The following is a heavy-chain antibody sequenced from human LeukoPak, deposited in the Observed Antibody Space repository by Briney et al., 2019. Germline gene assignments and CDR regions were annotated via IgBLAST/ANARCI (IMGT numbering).Heavy chain of an antibody. D-gene: IGHD6-19*01. J-gene: IGHJ4*02. V-gene: IGHV3-30*02. CDR2: IRYDGSNK. Sequence: PGGSLRLSCAASGFTFSSYGMHWVRQAPGKGLEWVAFIRYDGSNKYYADSVKGRFTISRDNSKNTLYLQMNSLRVEDTAVYCCAKDSSGWEPYYFDYWGQGTLVTVSS. CDR1: GFTFSSYG. CDR3: AKDSSGWEPYYFDY.